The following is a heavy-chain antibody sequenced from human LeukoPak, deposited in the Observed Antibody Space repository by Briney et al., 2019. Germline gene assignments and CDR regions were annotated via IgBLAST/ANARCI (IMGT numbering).Heavy chain of an antibody. CDR1: GFTFSSFA. CDR3: AKARLYCSSGTCSDHPATLTGMDV. D-gene: IGHD2-15*01. CDR2: ITNSGVTT. J-gene: IGHJ6*02. V-gene: IGHV3-23*01. Sequence: GGSLRLSCTASGFTFSSFAMHWVRQAPGKGLEWVSLITNSGVTTHYADSVKGRFTISRDNSRSTLYLQLNSVRADDTALYYCAKARLYCSSGTCSDHPATLTGMDVWGQGTTVTVSS.